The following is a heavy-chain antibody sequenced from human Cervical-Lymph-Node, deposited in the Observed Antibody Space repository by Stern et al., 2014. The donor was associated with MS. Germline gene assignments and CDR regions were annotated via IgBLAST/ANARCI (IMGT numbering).Heavy chain of an antibody. Sequence: QVQLVESGPELKKLGAPVKVSCRTSGYTFTSYALNWVRQAPGQGLEWMGWVNTDTGKPMEAQGFTGRFVFTLDTSVSTAYLQITSLEVEDTATYYCARVGGGSTFYGMDVWGQGTTVTVSS. CDR3: ARVGGGSTFYGMDV. CDR1: GYTFTSYA. D-gene: IGHD3-16*01. CDR2: VNTDTGKP. J-gene: IGHJ6*02. V-gene: IGHV7-4-1*02.